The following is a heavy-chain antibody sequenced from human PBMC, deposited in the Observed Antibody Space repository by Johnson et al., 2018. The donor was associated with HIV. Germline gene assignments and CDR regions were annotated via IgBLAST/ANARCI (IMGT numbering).Heavy chain of an antibody. J-gene: IGHJ3*02. Sequence: VQLVESGGGLVKPGGSLRLSCAVSGFTFSNAWMRWVRQAPGKGLEWVGRIKSKTDGGTTDYAAPVKGRFTISRDDSKNTLFLQMSSLKTDDTAVYYCTTAIVIDAFDIWGQGTMVTVSS. V-gene: IGHV3-15*01. CDR1: GFTFSNAW. CDR2: IKSKTDGGTT. CDR3: TTAIVIDAFDI. D-gene: IGHD3-16*02.